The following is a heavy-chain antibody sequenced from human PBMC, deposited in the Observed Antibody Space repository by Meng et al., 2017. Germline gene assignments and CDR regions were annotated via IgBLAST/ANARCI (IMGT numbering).Heavy chain of an antibody. CDR3: ARVVGDCASCYKGWFDP. CDR2: ISYSGAT. J-gene: IGHJ5*02. V-gene: IGHV4-30-4*01. Sequence: QLQLQESGPRLVRPSQTLSLTCTVSGASISSAVFWIWIRQPPGKDLEWIGYISYSGATHYNPSLKSRLTISVDTAKNQFSLSLSSVTAADTAVYYCARVVGDCASCYKGWFDPWGQGTLVTVSS. D-gene: IGHD2-2*02. CDR1: GASISSAVF.